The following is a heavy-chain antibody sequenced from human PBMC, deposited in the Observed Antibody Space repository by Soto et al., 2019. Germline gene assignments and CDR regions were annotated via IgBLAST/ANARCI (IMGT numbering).Heavy chain of an antibody. CDR2: VSPYNGDT. D-gene: IGHD2-2*01. Sequence: ALVKVSCKASGYTFTTYGINWVRQAPGQGLEWMGWVSPYNGDTSYAQKVQGRVTMTTDTSTRTAYLELRSLRSDDTAVYYCAREVGHMDVWGQGTTVTVSS. CDR1: GYTFTTYG. CDR3: AREVGHMDV. J-gene: IGHJ6*02. V-gene: IGHV1-18*04.